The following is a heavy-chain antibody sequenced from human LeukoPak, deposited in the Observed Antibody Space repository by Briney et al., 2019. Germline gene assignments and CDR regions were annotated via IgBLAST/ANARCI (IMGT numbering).Heavy chain of an antibody. CDR3: ARDTLTAPFYYSYMDV. CDR2: IYDSGST. J-gene: IGHJ6*03. V-gene: IGHV4-59*12. CDR1: GGSISSYY. Sequence: SETLSLTCTVSGGSISSYYWNWIRQPPGKGLEWIGYIYDSGSTNYNPSLKSRVTISVDTSKNQFSLKLSSVTAADTAVYYCARDTLTAPFYYSYMDVWGKGTTVTVSS. D-gene: IGHD1-14*01.